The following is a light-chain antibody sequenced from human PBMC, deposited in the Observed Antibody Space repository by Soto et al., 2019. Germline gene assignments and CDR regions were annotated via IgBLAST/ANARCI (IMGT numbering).Light chain of an antibody. CDR2: YAS. CDR3: QHYNNWPPT. Sequence: EMVMTQSPATLSVSPGERVTLSCRASESVHRNLAWYQQKPGQGPSLLIYYASTRATGVPDWFTGSGSGTDFTLTISSLQSEDSGVYHCQHYNNWPPTFGPGTKVEIK. V-gene: IGKV3-15*01. CDR1: ESVHRN. J-gene: IGKJ3*01.